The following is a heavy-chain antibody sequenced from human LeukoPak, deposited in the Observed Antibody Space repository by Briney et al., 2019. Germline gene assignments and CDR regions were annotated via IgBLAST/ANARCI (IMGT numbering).Heavy chain of an antibody. D-gene: IGHD1-26*01. CDR1: GFTFNDYA. V-gene: IGHV3-23*01. CDR3: AKVQKRELRLVPDAFDI. Sequence: GGSLRLSCAGPGFTFNDYAMSWVRQAPGKGLEWVSSISGSGGTTYYADSVKGGFTISRDDSKNTLYLQMSSLRAEDTAVYYCAKVQKRELRLVPDAFDIWGQGTMVTVSS. J-gene: IGHJ3*02. CDR2: ISGSGGTT.